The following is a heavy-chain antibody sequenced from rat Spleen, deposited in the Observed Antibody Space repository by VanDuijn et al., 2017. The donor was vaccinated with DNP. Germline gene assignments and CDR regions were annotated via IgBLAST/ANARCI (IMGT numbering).Heavy chain of an antibody. CDR1: GFTVSDYG. V-gene: IGHV5S13*01. J-gene: IGHJ4*01. Sequence: EVQLVESGGGLVQPGRSMKLSCAASGFTVSDYGMAWVRQVPSKGLEWVASISSDGVHAYYRGSVKGRFTISRDNAKNSLYLQMDSLRSEDTATYYCTSPVPSGHYVMDAWGQGTSVTVSS. CDR2: ISSDGVHA. D-gene: IGHD4-3*01. CDR3: TSPVPSGHYVMDA.